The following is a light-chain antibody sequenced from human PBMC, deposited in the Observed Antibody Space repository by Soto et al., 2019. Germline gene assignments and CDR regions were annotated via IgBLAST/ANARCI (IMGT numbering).Light chain of an antibody. CDR3: QQYNSYSALT. CDR2: DAS. CDR1: QSISSW. J-gene: IGKJ4*01. Sequence: DIQMTQSHSTLSASVGDRVTITCRASQSISSWLAWYQQKPGKAPKLLIYDASSLESGVPSRFSGSGSGTEFTLPISSLQPDDFATYYCQQYNSYSALTFGGGPKVQI. V-gene: IGKV1-5*01.